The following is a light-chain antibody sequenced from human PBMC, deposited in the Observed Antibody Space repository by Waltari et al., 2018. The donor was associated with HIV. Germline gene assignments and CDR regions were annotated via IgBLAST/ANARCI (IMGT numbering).Light chain of an antibody. CDR1: SSNIGAGYD. V-gene: IGLV1-40*01. J-gene: IGLJ2*01. CDR2: GPN. Sequence: QSVLTQPPSVSGAPGQRVTISCTGSSSNIGAGYDVHWYQQLPGTAPTLLIYGPNNRRSGVPDRFSGSKSGTSASLAITGLQAEDEAEYYCQSYDSSLSGWVVFGGGTKVTVL. CDR3: QSYDSSLSGWVV.